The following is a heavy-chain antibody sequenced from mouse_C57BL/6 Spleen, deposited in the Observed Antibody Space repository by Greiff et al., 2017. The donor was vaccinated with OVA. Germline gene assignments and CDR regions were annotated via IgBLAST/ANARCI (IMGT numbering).Heavy chain of an antibody. J-gene: IGHJ3*01. CDR3: ARDDYGNEAWFAY. V-gene: IGHV5-4*01. D-gene: IGHD2-1*01. CDR1: GFTFSSYA. CDR2: ISDGGSYT. Sequence: EVKVVESGGGLVKPGGSLKLSCAASGFTFSSYAMSWVRQTPEKRLEWVATISDGGSYTYYPDNVKGRFTISRDNAKNNLYLQMSHLKSEDTAMYYCARDDYGNEAWFAYWGQGTLVTVSA.